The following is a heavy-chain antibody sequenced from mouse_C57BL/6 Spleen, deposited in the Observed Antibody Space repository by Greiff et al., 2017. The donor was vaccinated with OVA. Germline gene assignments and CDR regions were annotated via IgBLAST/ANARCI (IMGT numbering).Heavy chain of an antibody. CDR1: GYTFTSYW. CDR2: INPRNGGT. V-gene: IGHV1-53*01. D-gene: IGHD1-1*01. CDR3: ARYYYGSSHWYFDV. J-gene: IGHJ1*03. Sequence: QVQLKQPGPDLVKPGASVKLSCKASGYTFTSYWMHWVKQRPGQGLEWIGNINPRNGGTNYNEKFKSKATLTVDKSSSTADMQLSSLTSEDSAVYYCARYYYGSSHWYFDVWGTGTTVTVSS.